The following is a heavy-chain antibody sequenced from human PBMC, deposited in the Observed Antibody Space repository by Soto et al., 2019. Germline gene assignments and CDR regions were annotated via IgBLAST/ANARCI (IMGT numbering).Heavy chain of an antibody. V-gene: IGHV3-21*01. CDR3: ARDGVEWGGYSYDARLDY. CDR2: ISSSSSYI. D-gene: IGHD5-18*01. J-gene: IGHJ4*02. CDR1: GFTFSSYS. Sequence: EVQLVESGGGLVKPGGSLRLSCAASGFTFSSYSMNWVRQAPGKGLEWVSSISSSSSYIYYADSVKGRFTISRDNAKNSLYLQMNSLRAEDTAVYYWARDGVEWGGYSYDARLDYWGQGTLVTVSS.